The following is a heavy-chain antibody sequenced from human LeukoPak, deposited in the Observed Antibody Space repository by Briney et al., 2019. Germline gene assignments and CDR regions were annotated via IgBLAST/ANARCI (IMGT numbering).Heavy chain of an antibody. CDR2: INRDGSRT. Sequence: PGGSLRLSCAASGFTFSTSWMHWVRQAPGKGLVWVSHINRDGSRTTYADSVKGRLTISRDNAKNTVYLQMNSLRAEDTALYFCVRSLTGTDDYWGQGTLVTVSS. CDR3: VRSLTGTDDY. J-gene: IGHJ4*02. D-gene: IGHD3-9*01. CDR1: GFTFSTSW. V-gene: IGHV3-74*01.